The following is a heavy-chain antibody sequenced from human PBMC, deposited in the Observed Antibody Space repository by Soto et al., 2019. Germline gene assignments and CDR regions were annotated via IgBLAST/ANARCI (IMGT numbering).Heavy chain of an antibody. CDR2: ISGSGGST. V-gene: IGHV3-23*01. Sequence: EVQLLESGGGLVQPGGSLRLSCAASGFILGRHAMIWVRQAPGKGLEWVSAISGSGGSTYYADSVKGRFTISRDNSKNTLYLQMNSLRAEDTAVYFCARDLQYHYGSYFDSWGQGTLVTVSS. CDR1: GFILGRHA. D-gene: IGHD2-2*01. J-gene: IGHJ4*02. CDR3: ARDLQYHYGSYFDS.